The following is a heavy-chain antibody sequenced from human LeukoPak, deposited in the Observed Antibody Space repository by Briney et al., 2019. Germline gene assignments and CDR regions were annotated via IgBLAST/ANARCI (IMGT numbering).Heavy chain of an antibody. CDR3: AKDEGVGSWGNTWGLIY. CDR2: IWYDGSKK. V-gene: IGHV3-33*06. D-gene: IGHD6-6*01. CDR1: GFTFSIYA. Sequence: GGSLRLSCATSGFTFSIYAMYWVRQAPGKGLEWVAVIWYDGSKKYYADSVKGRFTISRDNSKNTLDLQMNSLRVEDTAVYYCAKDEGVGSWGNTWGLIYWGQGSLVTVSS. J-gene: IGHJ4*02.